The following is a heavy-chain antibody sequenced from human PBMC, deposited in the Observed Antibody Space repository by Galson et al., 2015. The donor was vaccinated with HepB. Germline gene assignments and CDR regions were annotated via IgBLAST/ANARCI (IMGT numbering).Heavy chain of an antibody. V-gene: IGHV1-2*06. Sequence: SVKVSCKASGYTFIDYYIHWVRQAPGQGLEWMGRINPNSGGTDYAQKFQGRVTMTRDTSISTGYMELSRLRSDDTAVYYCARDYGSGTYYNYFFDSWGQGTLVTVSS. CDR2: INPNSGGT. J-gene: IGHJ4*02. D-gene: IGHD3-10*01. CDR1: GYTFIDYY. CDR3: ARDYGSGTYYNYFFDS.